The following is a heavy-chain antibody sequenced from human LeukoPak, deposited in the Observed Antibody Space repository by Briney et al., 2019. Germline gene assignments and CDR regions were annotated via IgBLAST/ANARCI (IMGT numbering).Heavy chain of an antibody. D-gene: IGHD3-10*01. Sequence: SETLSLTCAVYGGSFSGYYWSWIRQPPGKGLEWIGGISDSGSTYYSPSLKSRVTISVDTSKNQFSLKLRFVTAADTAVYYCARQDIWFGELVVWGQGTTVTVSS. J-gene: IGHJ6*02. V-gene: IGHV4-34*01. CDR3: ARQDIWFGELVV. CDR2: ISDSGST. CDR1: GGSFSGYY.